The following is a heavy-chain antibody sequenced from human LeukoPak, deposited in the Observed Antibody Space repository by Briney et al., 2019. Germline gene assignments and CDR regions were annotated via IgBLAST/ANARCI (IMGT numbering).Heavy chain of an antibody. CDR1: GFTFSDYG. J-gene: IGHJ4*02. CDR3: ARLFSGTSWFDY. CDR2: ISDGGDVT. Sequence: GGSLRLSCRASGFTFSDYGMSWVRQAPGKGLEWVSTISDGGDVTYYADSVRGRFSISRDNSKNTLYLQMNSLRAEDTAVYYCARLFSGTSWFDYWGQGTLVTVSS. V-gene: IGHV3-23*01. D-gene: IGHD1-26*01.